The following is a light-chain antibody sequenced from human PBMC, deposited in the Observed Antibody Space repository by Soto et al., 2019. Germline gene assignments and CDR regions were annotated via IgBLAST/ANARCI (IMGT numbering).Light chain of an antibody. CDR2: EAA. CDR1: QSLVHSDGNTF. CDR3: MHGTHCPPYT. J-gene: IGKJ2*01. Sequence: DVVMPQSPLSLPVTLGPPASISWRSSQSLVHSDGNTFLNWLQQRPGQSPRRLIYEAANRYSGVQDRVSGSASGTAFTLKISSVEAEDVVDYYCMHGTHCPPYTFGHGTKLESK. V-gene: IGKV2-30*02.